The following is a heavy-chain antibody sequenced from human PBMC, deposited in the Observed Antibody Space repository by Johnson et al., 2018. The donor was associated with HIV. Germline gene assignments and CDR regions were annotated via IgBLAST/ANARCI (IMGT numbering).Heavy chain of an antibody. J-gene: IGHJ3*02. CDR1: GFTVSGHY. CDR3: ARGRYAFDI. Sequence: VQLVESGGGLVQPGGSLRLSCAASGFTVSGHYMNWVRQAPGKGLEWVAVISYDGSNKYYADSVKGRFPIARDNSKNTLYLQMNSLRAEDTAVHYCARGRYAFDIWGQGTMVTVSS. CDR2: ISYDGSNK. V-gene: IGHV3-30*03.